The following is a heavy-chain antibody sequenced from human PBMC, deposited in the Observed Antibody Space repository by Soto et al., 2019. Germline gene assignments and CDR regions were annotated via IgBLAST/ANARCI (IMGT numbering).Heavy chain of an antibody. D-gene: IGHD6-6*01. Sequence: QVQLVQSGAEVKKPGASVKVSCKASGYTFTSYDINWVRQATGQGLEWMGWMNPNSGNTGYAQKFQGRVTMTRNTAISTAYKELSSLRSEDPAVYYCAGGLLCSSIAAPLGYWGQGTLVTVSS. CDR1: GYTFTSYD. CDR2: MNPNSGNT. J-gene: IGHJ4*02. V-gene: IGHV1-8*01. CDR3: AGGLLCSSIAAPLGY.